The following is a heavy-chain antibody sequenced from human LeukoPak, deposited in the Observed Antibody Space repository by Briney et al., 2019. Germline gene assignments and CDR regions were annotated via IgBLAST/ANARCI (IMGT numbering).Heavy chain of an antibody. Sequence: SETLSLTCTVSGGSVSNSLYYWSWIRQPPGKGLEWIGYIYYSGSTNYNPSLKSRVTISIDTSRNQFSLRLNSMTAADTAVYYCARVLRAASWRSYDYWGQGSLVTVSS. J-gene: IGHJ4*02. D-gene: IGHD5-18*01. CDR3: ARVLRAASWRSYDY. CDR1: GGSVSNSLYY. CDR2: IYYSGST. V-gene: IGHV4-61*01.